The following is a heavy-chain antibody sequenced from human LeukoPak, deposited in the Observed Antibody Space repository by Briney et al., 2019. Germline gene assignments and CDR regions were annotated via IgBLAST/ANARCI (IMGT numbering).Heavy chain of an antibody. V-gene: IGHV4-30-4*08. D-gene: IGHD2-2*01. Sequence: SETLSLTCTVSGGSISSGDYYWSWIRQPPGKGLEWIGYIYYSGSTYYNPSLKSRVTISVDTSKNQFSLKLSSVTAADTAVYYCPRYQLLSVDWSDPWAQEPRVTAPS. CDR2: IYYSGST. CDR3: PRYQLLSVDWSDP. CDR1: GGSISSGDYY. J-gene: IGHJ5*02.